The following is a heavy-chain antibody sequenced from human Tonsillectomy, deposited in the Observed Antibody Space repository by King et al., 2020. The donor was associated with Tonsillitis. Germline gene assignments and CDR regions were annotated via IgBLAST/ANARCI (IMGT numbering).Heavy chain of an antibody. V-gene: IGHV1-18*01. CDR3: TRDKAVGAMDY. D-gene: IGHD1-26*01. CDR2: ISVYSGDI. Sequence: QLVQSGPEVKKPGASVKVSCKASGYTFSNCGITWVRQAPGQGLEWMGWISVYSGDINYSQKVHGRVTMTTDTSTNTAYMELRSLRSDDTAIYYCTRDKAVGAMDYWGQGTLVTVSS. CDR1: GYTFSNCG. J-gene: IGHJ4*02.